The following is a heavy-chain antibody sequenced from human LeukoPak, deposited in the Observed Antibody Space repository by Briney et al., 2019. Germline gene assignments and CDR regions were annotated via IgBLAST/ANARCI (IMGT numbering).Heavy chain of an antibody. Sequence: RGSPRLSCSASGFTFSNLAMHWVCQAPGKGLEYVSAISGNGGTTYYADSVKGRFTISRDNSKNTLYLQMSSLRPEDTAVYYCVNQISGWVYWGQGTLVTVSS. CDR3: VNQISGWVY. J-gene: IGHJ4*02. CDR2: ISGNGGTT. CDR1: GFTFSNLA. D-gene: IGHD6-19*01. V-gene: IGHV3-64D*06.